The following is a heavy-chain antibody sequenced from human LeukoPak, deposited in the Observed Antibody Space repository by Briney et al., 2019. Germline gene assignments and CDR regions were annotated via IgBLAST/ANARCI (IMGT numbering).Heavy chain of an antibody. J-gene: IGHJ4*02. Sequence: PGGSLRLSCAASGFTLSNAWMSWVRQAPGKGLEWVANIKQDGSEKYYVDSVKGRFTISRDNAKNSLYLQMNSLRAEDTAVYYCARDPRGESFDYWGQGTLVTVSS. V-gene: IGHV3-7*01. CDR2: IKQDGSEK. CDR1: GFTLSNAW. CDR3: ARDPRGESFDY. D-gene: IGHD3-10*01.